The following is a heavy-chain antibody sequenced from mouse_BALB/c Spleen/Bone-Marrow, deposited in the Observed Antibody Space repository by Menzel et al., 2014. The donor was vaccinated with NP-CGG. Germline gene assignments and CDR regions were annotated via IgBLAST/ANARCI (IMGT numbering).Heavy chain of an antibody. J-gene: IGHJ2*01. V-gene: IGHV1-7*01. CDR2: INPSTGYT. CDR3: ARGDYYSDY. CDR1: GYTFTSYW. D-gene: IGHD2-13*01. Sequence: VQLQQSGAELAKPGASVKMSCKASGYTFTSYWMHWVKQRPGQGLEWIGYINPSTGYTEYNQKFKDKATLTADKSSSTAYMQLSSLTSEDSAVYYCARGDYYSDYWGQGTTLTVSS.